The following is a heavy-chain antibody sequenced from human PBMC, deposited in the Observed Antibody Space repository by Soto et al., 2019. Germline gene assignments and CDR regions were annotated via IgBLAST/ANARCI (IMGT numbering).Heavy chain of an antibody. CDR3: ARENHNDFWSGYDAFDI. V-gene: IGHV4-59*01. Sequence: SETLSLTCTVSGGSISSYYWSWIRQPPGKGLEWIGYIYYSGSTNYNPSLKSRVTISVDTSKNQFSLKLSSVTAADTAVYYCARENHNDFWSGYDAFDIWGQGTMVTVSS. D-gene: IGHD3-3*01. CDR1: GGSISSYY. CDR2: IYYSGST. J-gene: IGHJ3*02.